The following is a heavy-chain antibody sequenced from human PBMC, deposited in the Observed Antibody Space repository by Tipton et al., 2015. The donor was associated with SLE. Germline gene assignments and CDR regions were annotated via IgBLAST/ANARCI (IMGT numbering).Heavy chain of an antibody. CDR3: AREEAYGRYFDL. V-gene: IGHV3-11*04. Sequence: SLRLSCAASGFTFSDYYMSWIRQAPGQGLQWVSSFSSSGSYIYYADSVKGRFTISRDTSKNTLYLQMNSLRDEDTAVYYCAREEAYGRYFDLWGRGTLVTVSS. D-gene: IGHD4-17*01. CDR1: GFTFSDYY. CDR2: FSSSGSYI. J-gene: IGHJ2*01.